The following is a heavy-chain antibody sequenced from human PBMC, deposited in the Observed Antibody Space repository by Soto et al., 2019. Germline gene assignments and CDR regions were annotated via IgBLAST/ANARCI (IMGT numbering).Heavy chain of an antibody. CDR2: ISYDGSNK. Sequence: SLRLSCAASGFTFSSYAMHWVRQAPGKGLEWVAVISYDGSNKYYADSVKGRFTISRDNSKNTLYLQMNSLRAEDTAVYYCARGTQSVLRFLEWLPHNRWGQGTMVTVSS. V-gene: IGHV3-30-3*01. J-gene: IGHJ3*01. CDR3: ARGTQSVLRFLEWLPHNR. D-gene: IGHD3-3*01. CDR1: GFTFSSYA.